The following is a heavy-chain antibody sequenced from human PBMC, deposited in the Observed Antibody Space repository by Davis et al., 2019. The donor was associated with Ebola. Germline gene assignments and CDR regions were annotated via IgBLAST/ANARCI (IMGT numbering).Heavy chain of an antibody. CDR1: GFTFGDYA. CDR3: TRYYASAFDI. CDR2: IRSKAYGGTT. D-gene: IGHD3-10*01. V-gene: IGHV3-49*03. Sequence: PGGSLRLSCTASGFTFGDYAMSWFRQAPGKGLEWVSFIRSKAYGGTTEYAESVKGRFTISRDDSKSIAYLQMNSLKTEDTAVYYCTRYYASAFDIWGQGTMVTVSS. J-gene: IGHJ3*02.